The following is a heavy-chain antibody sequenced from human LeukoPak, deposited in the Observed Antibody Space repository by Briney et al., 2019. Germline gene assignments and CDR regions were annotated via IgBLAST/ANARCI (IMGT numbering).Heavy chain of an antibody. Sequence: SETLSLTCTVSGGSINSSSYYWDWIRQSPGKGLEWIGNIYYDGSTHYNPSLKSRVTISVDTSKNQFSLKLSSVTAADTALYYCARQGEYTTSLGRKQFDYWGQGTLVTVSS. CDR3: ARQGEYTTSLGRKQFDY. V-gene: IGHV4-39*01. D-gene: IGHD3-16*01. CDR2: IYYDGST. J-gene: IGHJ4*02. CDR1: GGSINSSSYY.